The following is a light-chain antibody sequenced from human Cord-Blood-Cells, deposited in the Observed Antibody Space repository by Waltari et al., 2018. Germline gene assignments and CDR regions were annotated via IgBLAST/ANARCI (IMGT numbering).Light chain of an antibody. CDR2: EDS. Sequence: SYELTHPPSVSVSPGHTARITCSGDALPKKYAYCYQQKSGQPPVLVIYEDSKRPSGIPERFSGSSSGTMATLTISGAQVEDEADYYCYSTDSSGKLGVFGGGTKLTVL. CDR3: YSTDSSGKLGV. V-gene: IGLV3-10*01. CDR1: ALPKKY. J-gene: IGLJ3*02.